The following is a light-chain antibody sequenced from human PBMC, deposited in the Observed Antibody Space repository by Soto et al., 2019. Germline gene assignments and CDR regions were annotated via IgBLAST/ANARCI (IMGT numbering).Light chain of an antibody. CDR1: QNIGDW. CDR3: QQYNDLST. V-gene: IGKV1-5*03. CDR2: KAS. Sequence: DIQMTPSPSTLSASVGDRVTIACRASQNIGDWLAWYQQKPGKAPNLLIYKASTLESGVPSRFSGSGSGTEFTLAISSLQPEDVATYYCQQYNDLSTFGGGTKVDIK. J-gene: IGKJ4*01.